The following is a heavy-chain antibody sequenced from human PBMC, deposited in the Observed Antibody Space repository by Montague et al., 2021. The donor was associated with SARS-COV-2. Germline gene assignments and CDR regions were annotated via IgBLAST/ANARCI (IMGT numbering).Heavy chain of an antibody. V-gene: IGHV4-39*01. CDR2: IYYSGST. CDR1: GGSFSSSSYY. D-gene: IGHD3-16*02. J-gene: IGHJ4*02. Sequence: SETLSLTCSVSGGSFSSSSYYWGWIRQPPGKGPEWIGSIYYSGSTNYNPSLKSRVTMSVDTSKKQFSLRLTSVTAADTAVYYCARHRTYYGDVWVTYRYTPDDWGQGTLVTVSS. CDR3: ARHRTYYGDVWVTYRYTPDD.